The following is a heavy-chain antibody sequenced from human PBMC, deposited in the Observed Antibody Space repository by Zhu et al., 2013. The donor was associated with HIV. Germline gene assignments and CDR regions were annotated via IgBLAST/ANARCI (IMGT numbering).Heavy chain of an antibody. J-gene: IGHJ6*02. CDR1: GGTFSTYG. CDR2: ITPIFGTT. V-gene: IGHV1-69*06. CDR3: ALSLCSGVTCYSPGKKMDV. Sequence: QVQLLQSGPEVKKTGSSVKVSCKASGGTFSTYGISWVRQAPGQGPEWMGGITPIFGTTNYAQKFQGRVSITAGKSTSTAYMDLSSLRHEDTAVYYCALSLCSGVTCYSPGKKMDVWGQGTTVTVSS. D-gene: IGHD2-15*01.